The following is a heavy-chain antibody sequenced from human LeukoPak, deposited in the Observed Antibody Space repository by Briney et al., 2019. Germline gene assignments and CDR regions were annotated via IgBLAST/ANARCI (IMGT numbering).Heavy chain of an antibody. Sequence: ASVKVSCKASGYTFTSYAMNWVRQAPGQGFEWMGWINTNTGNPTYAQGFTGRFVFSLDTSVSTAYLQISSLKAEDTAVYYCARGDVIWFGDYYMDVWGKGTTVTVSS. CDR3: ARGDVIWFGDYYMDV. D-gene: IGHD3-10*01. J-gene: IGHJ6*03. CDR2: INTNTGNP. V-gene: IGHV7-4-1*02. CDR1: GYTFTSYA.